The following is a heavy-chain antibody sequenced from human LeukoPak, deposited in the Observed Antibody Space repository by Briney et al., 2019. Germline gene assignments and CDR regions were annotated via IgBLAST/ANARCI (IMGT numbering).Heavy chain of an antibody. CDR3: ARDTADP. CDR2: ISGSGGST. Sequence: GGSLRLSCAASGFTFSSYGMSWVRQAPGKGLEWVSGISGSGGSTYYADSVKGRFTISRDNAKNSLYLQMNSLRAEDTAVYYCARDTADPWGQGTLVTVSS. V-gene: IGHV3-23*01. CDR1: GFTFSSYG. J-gene: IGHJ4*02.